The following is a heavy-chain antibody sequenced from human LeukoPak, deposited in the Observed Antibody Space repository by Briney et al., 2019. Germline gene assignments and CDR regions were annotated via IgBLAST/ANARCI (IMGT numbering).Heavy chain of an antibody. CDR2: LSGSGCNT. CDR1: GFTFSSHA. D-gene: IGHD2-2*01. CDR3: AKDPYGTRYFDY. J-gene: IGHJ4*02. V-gene: IGHV3-23*01. Sequence: GGSLRLSCAASGFTFSSHALSWVRQAPGKGLEWVSSLSGSGCNTYYADSVEGRFTISRDNSKNTVYLQMNSLRAEDTAVYYCAKDPYGTRYFDYWGQGTLVTVSS.